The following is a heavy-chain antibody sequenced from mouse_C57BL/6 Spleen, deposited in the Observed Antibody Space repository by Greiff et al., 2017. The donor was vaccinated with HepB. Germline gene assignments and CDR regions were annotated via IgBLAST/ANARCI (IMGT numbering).Heavy chain of an antibody. CDR1: GYTLTSYW. CDR3: ARSGIITTVFDY. CDR2: INPSNGGT. Sequence: QVQLQQPGTELVKPGASVKLSCKASGYTLTSYWMHWVKQRPGQGLEWIGNINPSNGGTNYNEKFKSKATLTVDKSSSTAYMQLSSLTSEDSAVYYCARSGIITTVFDYWGQGTTLTVSS. V-gene: IGHV1-53*01. D-gene: IGHD1-1*01. J-gene: IGHJ2*01.